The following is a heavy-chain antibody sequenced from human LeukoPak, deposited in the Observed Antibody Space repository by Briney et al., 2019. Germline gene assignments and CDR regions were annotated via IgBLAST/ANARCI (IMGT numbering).Heavy chain of an antibody. Sequence: SETLSLTCAVYGGSFSGYYWSWIRQPPGKGLEWIGSIYHSGSTYYNPSLKSRVTISVDTSKNQFSLKLSSVTAADTAVYYCARDGGGSGWPEYWFDPWGQGTLVTVSS. CDR3: ARDGGGSGWPEYWFDP. V-gene: IGHV4-34*01. CDR1: GGSFSGYY. J-gene: IGHJ5*02. CDR2: IYHSGST. D-gene: IGHD6-19*01.